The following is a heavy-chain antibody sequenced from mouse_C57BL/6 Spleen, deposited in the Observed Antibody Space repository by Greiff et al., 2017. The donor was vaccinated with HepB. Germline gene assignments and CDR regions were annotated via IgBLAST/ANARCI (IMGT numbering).Heavy chain of an antibody. Sequence: VQLVESGAELVRPGASVTLSCKASGYTFTDYEMHWVKQTPVHGLEWIGAIDPETGGTAYNQKFKGKAILTADKSSSTAYMELRSLTSEDSAVYYCTRRIWITTVLDYWGQGTTLTVSS. CDR1: GYTFTDYE. CDR2: IDPETGGT. J-gene: IGHJ2*01. D-gene: IGHD1-1*01. CDR3: TRRIWITTVLDY. V-gene: IGHV1-15*01.